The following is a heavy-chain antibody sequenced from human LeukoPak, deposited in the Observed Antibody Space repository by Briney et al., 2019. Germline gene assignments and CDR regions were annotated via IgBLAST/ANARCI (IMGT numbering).Heavy chain of an antibody. V-gene: IGHV3-21*01. CDR3: ARTGENSNYVRPYYFDY. Sequence: EPGGSLRLSCAASGFTFSSYSMNWVRQAPGKGLEWVSSISSSSSYIYYADSVKGRFTISRDNAKNSLYLQMNSLRAGDTAVYYCARTGENSNYVRPYYFDYWGQGTLVTVSS. D-gene: IGHD4-11*01. CDR1: GFTFSSYS. J-gene: IGHJ4*02. CDR2: ISSSSSYI.